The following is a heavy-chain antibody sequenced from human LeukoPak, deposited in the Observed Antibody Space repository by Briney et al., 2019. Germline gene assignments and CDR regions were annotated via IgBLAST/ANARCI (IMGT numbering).Heavy chain of an antibody. CDR1: GGSISSGSYY. Sequence: SETLSLTCTVSGGSISSGSYYWSWIRQPAGKGLEWIGRIYTSGSTNYNPSLKSRVTISVDTSKNQFSLKLSSVTAADTAVYYCARRIPYWYFDLWGRGTLVTVSS. CDR2: IYTSGST. D-gene: IGHD2-15*01. V-gene: IGHV4-61*02. J-gene: IGHJ2*01. CDR3: ARRIPYWYFDL.